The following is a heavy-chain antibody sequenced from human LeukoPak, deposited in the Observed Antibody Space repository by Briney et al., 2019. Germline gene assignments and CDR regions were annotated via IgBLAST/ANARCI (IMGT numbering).Heavy chain of an antibody. CDR1: GYSFTTYW. V-gene: IGHV5-51*01. D-gene: IGHD3-22*01. CDR3: ARGDYYDSSGSVLDY. J-gene: IGHJ4*02. Sequence: GESLNIPCKGSGYSFTTYWIGWVRQMPGKGLEWMGIIYPGDSDTRYSPSFQGQVTISADKSISTAYLQWSSLRASDTAMYYCARGDYYDSSGSVLDYWGQGTLVTVSS. CDR2: IYPGDSDT.